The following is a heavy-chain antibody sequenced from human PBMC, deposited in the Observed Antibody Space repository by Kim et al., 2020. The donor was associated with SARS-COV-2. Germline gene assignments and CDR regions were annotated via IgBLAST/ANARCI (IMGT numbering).Heavy chain of an antibody. D-gene: IGHD3-3*01. CDR1: GFTFSSYS. Sequence: GGSLRLSCAASGFTFSSYSMNWVRQAPGKGLEWVSSISSSSSYIYYADSVKGRFTISRDNAKNSLYLQMNSLRAEDTAVYYCARDTEDPRITIFGVVTPNLFHSRYQRTLVTVPS. CDR2: ISSSSSYI. CDR3: ARDTEDPRITIFGVVTPNLFHS. V-gene: IGHV3-21*01. J-gene: IGHJ5*01.